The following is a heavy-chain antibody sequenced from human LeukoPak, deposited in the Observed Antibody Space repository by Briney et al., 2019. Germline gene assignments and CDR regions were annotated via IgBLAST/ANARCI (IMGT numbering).Heavy chain of an antibody. CDR3: ARGVEPLAANTLAY. J-gene: IGHJ4*02. CDR2: ISGGST. V-gene: IGHV3-23*01. D-gene: IGHD1-14*01. CDR1: GFTFSTYG. Sequence: PGGSLRLSCAASGFTFSTYGMSWVRQAPGRGLEWVSAISGGSTFYADSVQGRFTISRDNSKNTLYLEMNSLSPDDTAVYYCARGVEPLAANTLAYWGQGTLVTVSS.